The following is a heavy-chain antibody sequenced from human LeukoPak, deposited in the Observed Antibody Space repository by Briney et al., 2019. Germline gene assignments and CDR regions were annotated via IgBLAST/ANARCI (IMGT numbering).Heavy chain of an antibody. Sequence: PGGSLRLSCAASGFTFSSYAMSWVRQAPGKGREWGSSIKSTGSSTYYGDAVKGRFTISRDNSENTLYLQMHSLRAEDTGLYYCAKDRREGYPRDSFDVWGQGTAVTVSS. CDR3: AKDRREGYPRDSFDV. V-gene: IGHV3-23*05. D-gene: IGHD5-12*01. CDR1: GFTFSSYA. CDR2: IKSTGSST. J-gene: IGHJ3*01.